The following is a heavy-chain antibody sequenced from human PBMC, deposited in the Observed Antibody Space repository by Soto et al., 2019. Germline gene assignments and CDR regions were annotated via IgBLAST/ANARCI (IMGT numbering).Heavy chain of an antibody. Sequence: QVQLQQWGAGLLKPSETLSLTCAVYGGSFSGYYWSWIRQPPGKGLEWIGEINHSGSTNYNPSLKSRVTISADTSKNQFSLKLSSVTAADTAVYYCARVSPCGGDCYTNLFDYWGQGTLVTVSS. V-gene: IGHV4-34*01. D-gene: IGHD2-21*02. J-gene: IGHJ4*02. CDR1: GGSFSGYY. CDR2: INHSGST. CDR3: ARVSPCGGDCYTNLFDY.